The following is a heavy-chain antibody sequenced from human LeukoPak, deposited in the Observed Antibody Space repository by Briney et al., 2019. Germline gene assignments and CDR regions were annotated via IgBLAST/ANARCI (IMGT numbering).Heavy chain of an antibody. D-gene: IGHD3-10*01. Sequence: GGSLRLSCAASGFTFSSYAMHWVRQAPGKGLEWVAFIRSDGNYKYYADSVKGRFTISRDNSKNTLYVQMNSLRAEDTAVYYCAKQFLWFGELSHFDYWGQGTLVAVSS. CDR1: GFTFSSYA. J-gene: IGHJ4*02. CDR3: AKQFLWFGELSHFDY. CDR2: IRSDGNYK. V-gene: IGHV3-30*02.